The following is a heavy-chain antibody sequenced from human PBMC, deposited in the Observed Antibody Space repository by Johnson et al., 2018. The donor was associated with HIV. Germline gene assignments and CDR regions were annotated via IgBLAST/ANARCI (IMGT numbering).Heavy chain of an antibody. Sequence: VQLMESGGGVVQPGRSLRLSCTASGFTFVDYAMSWFRQAPGQGLEWVGFIRSKAYDGATEYAASVKGRFTISRDDSKSIAYLQMNSRKTEDRAVYYCSRGRYSGSWERWDDAFEIWGQGTMVTVSS. CDR2: IRSKAYDGAT. CDR1: GFTFVDYA. D-gene: IGHD1-26*01. J-gene: IGHJ3*02. V-gene: IGHV3-49*03. CDR3: SRGRYSGSWERWDDAFEI.